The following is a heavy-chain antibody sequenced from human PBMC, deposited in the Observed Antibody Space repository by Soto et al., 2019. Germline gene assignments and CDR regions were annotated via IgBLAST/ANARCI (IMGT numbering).Heavy chain of an antibody. CDR1: GFTFSSYA. CDR3: ARRGIRYPYGMDV. D-gene: IGHD3-9*01. CDR2: ISFDGSYK. J-gene: IGHJ6*02. Sequence: PGGSLRLSCAASGFTFSSYAMHWVRQAPGKGLEWVALISFDGSYKYYADSVRGRFTISRDNSRNTVYLQMSSLRYDDTAVYYCARRGIRYPYGMDVWGQGTTVTVSS. V-gene: IGHV3-30-3*01.